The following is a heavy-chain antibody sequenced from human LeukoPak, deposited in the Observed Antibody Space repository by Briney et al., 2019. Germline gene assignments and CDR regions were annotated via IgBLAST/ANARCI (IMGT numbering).Heavy chain of an antibody. J-gene: IGHJ3*02. D-gene: IGHD1-1*01. CDR3: ATGAAGTRFLDSLEI. V-gene: IGHV3-13*01. Sequence: GGSLRLSCAASGFTFSTYDMHWVRQATGKGLEWVSTITSAGDRYYPGSVKGRFTISRDNTKNSVSLQMNSLSAEDTAVYYCATGAAGTRFLDSLEIWGQGTMVTVSS. CDR1: GFTFSTYD. CDR2: ITSAGDR.